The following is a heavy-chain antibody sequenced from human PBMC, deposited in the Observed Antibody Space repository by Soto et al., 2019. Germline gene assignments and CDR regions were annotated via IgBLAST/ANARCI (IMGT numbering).Heavy chain of an antibody. D-gene: IGHD4-17*01. Sequence: QVQLVESGGGVVQPGRSLRLSCAASGFTFSSYGMHWVRQAPGKGLEWVAVIWYDGSNKYYADSVKGRFTISRDNYKNTRYLQMNRLRAEDTDVDYCARGIAATVNGGYFDYWGQGTLVTVSS. V-gene: IGHV3-33*01. CDR2: IWYDGSNK. CDR3: ARGIAATVNGGYFDY. J-gene: IGHJ4*02. CDR1: GFTFSSYG.